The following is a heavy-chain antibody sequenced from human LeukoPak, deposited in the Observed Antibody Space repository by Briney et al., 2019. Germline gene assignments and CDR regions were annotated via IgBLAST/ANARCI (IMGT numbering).Heavy chain of an antibody. V-gene: IGHV3-7*04. CDR3: ARGSGDY. CDR1: GFTFSSYG. J-gene: IGHJ4*02. Sequence: GKSLRLSCAASGFTFSSYGMHWVRQAPGKGLEWVASIEPDGSEKYYVDSVKGRFTISRDNAKKSLYLQMTSLRDEDTAVYYCARGSGDYSGQGTLVTVSS. CDR2: IEPDGSEK.